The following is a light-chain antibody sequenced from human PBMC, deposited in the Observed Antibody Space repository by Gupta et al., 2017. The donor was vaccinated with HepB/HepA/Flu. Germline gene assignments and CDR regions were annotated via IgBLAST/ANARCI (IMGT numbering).Light chain of an antibody. CDR3: QQYNNWPPWT. CDR2: GAS. V-gene: IGKV3-15*01. J-gene: IGKJ1*01. Sequence: EVVMTQSPVTLSVSPGERATLSCRASQSVNRNLAWYQQKVGQPPRLLIYGASIRATGIPARFSGSGSGTDFTLTISSLQSEDFAVYFCQQYNNWPPWTFGQGTKVEI. CDR1: QSVNRN.